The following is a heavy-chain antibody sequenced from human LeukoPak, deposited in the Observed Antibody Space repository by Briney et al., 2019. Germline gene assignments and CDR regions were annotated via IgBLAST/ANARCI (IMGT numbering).Heavy chain of an antibody. J-gene: IGHJ4*02. D-gene: IGHD1-26*01. CDR1: GGSISSSN. Sequence: TLSLTCAVSGGSISSSNWWSWVRQAPGKGLEWVAVISYDGSNKYYADSVKGRFTISRDNSKNTLYLQMNSLRAEDTAVYYCAKAYSGSYITYFDYWGQGTLVTVSS. CDR2: ISYDGSNK. V-gene: IGHV3-30*18. CDR3: AKAYSGSYITYFDY.